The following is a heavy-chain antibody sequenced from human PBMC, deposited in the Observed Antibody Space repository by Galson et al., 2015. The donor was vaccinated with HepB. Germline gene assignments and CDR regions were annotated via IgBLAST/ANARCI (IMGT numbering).Heavy chain of an antibody. J-gene: IGHJ4*02. CDR1: GGSISSYY. D-gene: IGHD3-16*01. CDR2: IYYSGST. Sequence: LSLTCTVSGGSISSYYWSWIRQPPGKGLEWIGYIYYSGSTNYNPSLKSRVTISVDTSKNQFSLKLSSVTAADTAVYYCARYVEYYFDYWGQGTLVTVSS. V-gene: IGHV4-59*01. CDR3: ARYVEYYFDY.